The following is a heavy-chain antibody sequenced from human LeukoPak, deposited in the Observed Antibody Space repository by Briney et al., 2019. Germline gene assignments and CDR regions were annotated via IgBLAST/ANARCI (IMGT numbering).Heavy chain of an antibody. J-gene: IGHJ4*02. V-gene: IGHV1-2*02. D-gene: IGHD3-10*01. CDR3: ARGPRLWFGDSGGY. CDR1: GYSFGTYY. CDR2: INPNTGAT. Sequence: ASVKVSCKSSGYSFGTYYMHWLRQAPGQRLEWMGSINPNTGATNYAQKFQGRVTMTRDTSISTAYMELSRLRSDDTAVYYCARGPRLWFGDSGGYWGQGTLVTVSS.